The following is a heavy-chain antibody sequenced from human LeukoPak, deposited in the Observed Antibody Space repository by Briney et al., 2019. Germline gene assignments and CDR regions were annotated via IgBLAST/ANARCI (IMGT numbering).Heavy chain of an antibody. CDR3: ARGWLAETTVVTPYNY. D-gene: IGHD4-23*01. CDR2: IIPIFGTA. Sequence: SVKVSCKASGGTFSSYAISWVRQAPGQGLEWMGGIIPIFGTANYAQKFQGRVTITAVESMSTAYMELSSLRSEDTAVYYCARGWLAETTVVTPYNYWGQGTLVTVSS. V-gene: IGHV1-69*01. CDR1: GGTFSSYA. J-gene: IGHJ4*02.